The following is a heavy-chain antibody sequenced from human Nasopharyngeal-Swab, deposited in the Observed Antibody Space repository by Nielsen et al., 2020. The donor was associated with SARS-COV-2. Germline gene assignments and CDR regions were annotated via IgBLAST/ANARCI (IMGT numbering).Heavy chain of an antibody. CDR3: ARDRVVPAAMWAYRYSYGMDV. V-gene: IGHV4-31*02. J-gene: IGHJ6*02. CDR2: IYYSGST. D-gene: IGHD2-2*01. Sequence: GQAPGKGLEWIGYIYYSGSTYYNPSLKSRFTISVDTSKNQFSLKLSSVTAADTAVYYCARDRVVPAAMWAYRYSYGMDVWGQGTTVTVSS.